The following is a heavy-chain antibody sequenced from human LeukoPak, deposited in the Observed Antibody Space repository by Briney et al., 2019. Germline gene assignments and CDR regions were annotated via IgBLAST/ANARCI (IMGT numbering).Heavy chain of an antibody. J-gene: IGHJ6*04. D-gene: IGHD3-10*01. Sequence: GGSLRLSCAASGFTFSSYGMHWVRQAPGKGLEWVAVMWYDGSNKYYADSVKGRFTISRDNSKNTLYLQMNSLRAEDTAVYYCARRGSGSYYNRMDVWGKGTTVTVSS. CDR2: MWYDGSNK. CDR3: ARRGSGSYYNRMDV. CDR1: GFTFSSYG. V-gene: IGHV3-33*01.